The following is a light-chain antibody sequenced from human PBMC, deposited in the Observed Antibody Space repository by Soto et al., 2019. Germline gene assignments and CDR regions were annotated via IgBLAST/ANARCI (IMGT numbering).Light chain of an antibody. CDR1: SSDVGGYNY. CDR2: DVS. Sequence: LTQPASVSGSPGQSITISCSGTSSDVGGYNYVSWYQQHPGKAPQVMIYDVSNRPSGVSNRFSGSKSGNTASLIISGLQAEDEADYYCSSYTSSSTLSTYVFGTGTKVTVL. J-gene: IGLJ1*01. V-gene: IGLV2-14*01. CDR3: SSYTSSSTLSTYV.